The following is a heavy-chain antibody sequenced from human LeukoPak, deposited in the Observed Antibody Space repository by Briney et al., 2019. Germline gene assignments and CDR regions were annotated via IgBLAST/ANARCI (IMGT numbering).Heavy chain of an antibody. V-gene: IGHV3-9*01. CDR1: GFTFDDYA. J-gene: IGHJ3*02. CDR3: AKGVVGAFDAFDI. D-gene: IGHD1-26*01. Sequence: GGSQRLSCAASGFTFDDYAMHWVRQAPGKGLEWVSGISWNSGSIGYADSVKGRFTISRDNAKNSLYLQMNSLRAEDTALYYCAKGVVGAFDAFDIWGQGTMVTVSS. CDR2: ISWNSGSI.